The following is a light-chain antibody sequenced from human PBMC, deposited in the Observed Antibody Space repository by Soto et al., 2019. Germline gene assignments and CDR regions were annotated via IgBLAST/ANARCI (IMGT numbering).Light chain of an antibody. J-gene: IGLJ1*01. CDR1: SSDVGGYNY. V-gene: IGLV2-14*01. CDR3: SSYTRSSTLYV. CDR2: EVS. Sequence: QSVLTQPASVSGSPGQSITISCTGTSSDVGGYNYVSWYQQHPGKAPKLMIYEVSNRPSGVSNRFSGSKSGNTASLTISGLQAEDEADYYCSSYTRSSTLYVLGTGTKVTVL.